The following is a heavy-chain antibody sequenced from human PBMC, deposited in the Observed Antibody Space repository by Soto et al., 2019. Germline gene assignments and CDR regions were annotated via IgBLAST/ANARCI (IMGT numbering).Heavy chain of an antibody. Sequence: SETLSLTCTVSAGPISGSYWGWIRQSPGRELELVAYIHYTGSASYNPSLKSRVTMSIDTSKKQFSLKVNSVNTADTAVYYCVKAGRIAAPGTWFDPWGQGILVTVSS. D-gene: IGHD6-13*01. CDR2: IHYTGSA. CDR3: VKAGRIAAPGTWFDP. J-gene: IGHJ5*01. CDR1: AGPISGSY. V-gene: IGHV4-59*12.